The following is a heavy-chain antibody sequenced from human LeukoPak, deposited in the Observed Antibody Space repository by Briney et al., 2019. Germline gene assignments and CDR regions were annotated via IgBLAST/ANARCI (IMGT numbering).Heavy chain of an antibody. D-gene: IGHD2-8*01. V-gene: IGHV1-2*02. J-gene: IGHJ4*02. CDR1: GYTFTGYY. CDR3: ARAPRYCTNGVCLLEFDY. Sequence: ASVKVSCKASGYTFTGYYMHWVRQAPGQGLEWMGWINPNSGGTNYAQKFQGRVTMTRDTSISTAYMALSRLRSDDTAVYYCARAPRYCTNGVCLLEFDYWGQGTLVTVSS. CDR2: INPNSGGT.